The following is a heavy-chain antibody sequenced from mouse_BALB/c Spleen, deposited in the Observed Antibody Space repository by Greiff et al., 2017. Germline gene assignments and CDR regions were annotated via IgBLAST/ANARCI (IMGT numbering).Heavy chain of an antibody. J-gene: IGHJ4*01. V-gene: IGHV5-17*02. Sequence: EVKLVESGGGLVQPGGSRKLSCAASGFTFSSFGMHWVRQAPEKGLEWVAYISSGSSTIYYADTVKGRFTISRDNPKNTLFLQMTSLRSEDTAMYYCARSRQLGGVYYYAMDYWGQGTSVTVSS. D-gene: IGHD3-2*01. CDR2: ISSGSSTI. CDR1: GFTFSSFG. CDR3: ARSRQLGGVYYYAMDY.